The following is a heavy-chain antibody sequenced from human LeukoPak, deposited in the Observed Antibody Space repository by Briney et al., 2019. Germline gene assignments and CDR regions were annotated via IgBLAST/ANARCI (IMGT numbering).Heavy chain of an antibody. CDR3: ARQKNSPHCSGGTCYLDY. V-gene: IGHV4-39*01. Sequence: SETLSLTCTVSDGSINNDNYYWVWIRQPPGKGLEWIGNIYYSGSTYYNPSLKSRVTISVDTSKNQFSLNLSSVTAADTAVYYCARQKNSPHCSGGTCYLDYWGQGTLATVSS. J-gene: IGHJ4*02. D-gene: IGHD2-15*01. CDR2: IYYSGST. CDR1: DGSINNDNYY.